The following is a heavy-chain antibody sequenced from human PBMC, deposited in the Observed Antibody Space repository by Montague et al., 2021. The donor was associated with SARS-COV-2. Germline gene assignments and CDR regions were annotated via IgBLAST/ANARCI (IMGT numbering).Heavy chain of an antibody. J-gene: IGHJ6*02. V-gene: IGHV3-33*08. CDR3: AREYSYRRWFGEYSRYGMDV. Sequence: SLRLSCAASGFTFSSYAMHWVRQAPGKGLGWVSAIWYNGSNQYYGDSVKGRFTISRDNSKNMLYLQMNSLRAEDTAVYYCAREYSYRRWFGEYSRYGMDVWGQGTPVTVSS. D-gene: IGHD3-10*01. CDR2: IWYNGSNQ. CDR1: GFTFSSYA.